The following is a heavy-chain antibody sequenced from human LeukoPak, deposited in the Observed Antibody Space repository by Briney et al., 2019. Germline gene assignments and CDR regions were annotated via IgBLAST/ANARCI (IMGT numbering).Heavy chain of an antibody. CDR1: GFTFSSYS. J-gene: IGHJ6*04. CDR3: ARDRGSSAMDV. CDR2: ISSSSSYI. D-gene: IGHD6-13*01. V-gene: IGHV3-21*01. Sequence: GGSLRLSCAASGFTFSSYSMNWVRQAPGKGLEWVSSISSSSSYIYYADSVKGRYTISRDNAKNSLYLQMNSLRAEDTAVYYCARDRGSSAMDVWGKGTTVTVSS.